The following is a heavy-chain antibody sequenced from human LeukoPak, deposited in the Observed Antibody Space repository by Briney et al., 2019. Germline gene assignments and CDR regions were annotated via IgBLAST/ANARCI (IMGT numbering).Heavy chain of an antibody. J-gene: IGHJ4*02. D-gene: IGHD4-17*01. Sequence: GGSLRLSCLASGFTFSTYEMNWVRQAPGKGLEWISYISSGGSTIEYADSVKGRFTVSRDNAKSSLYLQMNSLRFDDTAIYYCARDRSHDYVVDYWGQGTLVTVSS. CDR3: ARDRSHDYVVDY. V-gene: IGHV3-48*03. CDR1: GFTFSTYE. CDR2: ISSGGSTI.